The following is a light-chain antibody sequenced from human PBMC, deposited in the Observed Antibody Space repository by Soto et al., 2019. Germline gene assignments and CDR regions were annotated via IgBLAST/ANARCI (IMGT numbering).Light chain of an antibody. Sequence: DIQMTQSPPSLSASVGDRVTITCRASQDIINYLVWFQQKPGKAPKSLIYGASSLQSGVPSKFSGSGSGTDFTLTISSLQPEDFATYYCQQYMSYPITFGQGTRLEIK. CDR1: QDIINY. V-gene: IGKV1-16*02. CDR3: QQYMSYPIT. J-gene: IGKJ5*01. CDR2: GAS.